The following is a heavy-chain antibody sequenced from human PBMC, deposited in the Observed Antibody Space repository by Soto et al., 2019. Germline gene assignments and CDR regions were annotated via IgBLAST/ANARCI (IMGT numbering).Heavy chain of an antibody. D-gene: IGHD5-12*01. CDR1: GFTFSSYA. CDR2: ISSNGGST. Sequence: PGGSLRLSCSASGFTFSSYAMHWVRQAPGKGLEYVSAISSNGGSTYYADSVKGRFTISRDNAKNTLYLQMNSLRAEDTAVYYCARVSGYGPYYYYMDVWGKGTTVTVSS. CDR3: ARVSGYGPYYYYMDV. V-gene: IGHV3-64*04. J-gene: IGHJ6*03.